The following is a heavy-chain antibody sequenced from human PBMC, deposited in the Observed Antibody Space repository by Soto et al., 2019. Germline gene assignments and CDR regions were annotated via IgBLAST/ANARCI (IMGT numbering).Heavy chain of an antibody. D-gene: IGHD2-2*01. CDR3: ARLFCSTTTCDSWFDP. J-gene: IGHJ5*02. CDR1: GYTFTTFW. Sequence: PGESLKISCTGFGYTFTTFWISWVRQMPGKGLEWMGGIDPRESYVNYSPSFQGHVTISLDKSFSTAYLQCGSLKASDTAMHYWARLFCSTTTCDSWFDPWGQGTLVTVSS. CDR2: IDPRESYV. V-gene: IGHV5-10-1*01.